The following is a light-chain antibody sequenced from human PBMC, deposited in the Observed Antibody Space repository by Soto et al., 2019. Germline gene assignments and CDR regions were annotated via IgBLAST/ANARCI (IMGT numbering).Light chain of an antibody. CDR2: DNN. CDR3: AAWDDSLSAVV. CDR1: SSNIGAGYD. J-gene: IGLJ2*01. Sequence: QSVLTQPPSVSGAPGQRVTISCTGSSSNIGAGYDVHWYQQLPGTVPKLVIYDNNQRPSGVLDRFSGSKSGTSASLAITGLRSEDEADYYCAAWDDSLSAVVFGGGTKVTVL. V-gene: IGLV1-40*01.